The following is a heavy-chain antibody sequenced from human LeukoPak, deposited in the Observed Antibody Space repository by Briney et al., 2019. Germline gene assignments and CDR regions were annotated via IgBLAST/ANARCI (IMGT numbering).Heavy chain of an antibody. Sequence: PSETLSLTCTVSGGSISSSSYYWGWIRQPPGKGLEWIGSIYYSGSTYYNPSLKSRVTISVDTSKNQFSLKLSSVTAADTAVYYCAGVSGSYLYYFDYWGQGTLATVSS. D-gene: IGHD1-26*01. V-gene: IGHV4-39*01. J-gene: IGHJ4*02. CDR2: IYYSGST. CDR1: GGSISSSSYY. CDR3: AGVSGSYLYYFDY.